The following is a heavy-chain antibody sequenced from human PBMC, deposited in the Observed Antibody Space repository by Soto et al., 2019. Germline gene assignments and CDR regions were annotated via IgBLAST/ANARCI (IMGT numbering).Heavy chain of an antibody. D-gene: IGHD2-8*01. J-gene: IGHJ4*02. CDR1: GFTFSSYA. CDR2: ISGSGGST. Sequence: GGSLRLSCGASGFTFSSYAMSWVRQAPGKGLEWVSAISGSGGSTYYADSVEGRFTISRDNSKNTLYLQMNSLRAEDTAVYYCAKIDIVLMVYAMFDYWGQGTLVTVSS. CDR3: AKIDIVLMVYAMFDY. V-gene: IGHV3-23*01.